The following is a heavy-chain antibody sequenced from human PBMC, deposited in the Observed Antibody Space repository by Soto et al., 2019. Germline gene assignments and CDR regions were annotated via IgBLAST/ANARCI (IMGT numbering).Heavy chain of an antibody. J-gene: IGHJ1*01. CDR2: ISYDGSNK. Sequence: QVQLVESGGGVVQPGRSLRLSCAASGFTFSSYAMHWVRQAPGKGLEWVAVISYDGSNKYYADSVKGRFTISRDNSKNTLYLQMNSLRAEDTAVYYCARSGASSFQMTTVVRGGLQHWGQGTLVTVSS. D-gene: IGHD4-17*01. V-gene: IGHV3-30-3*01. CDR3: ARSGASSFQMTTVVRGGLQH. CDR1: GFTFSSYA.